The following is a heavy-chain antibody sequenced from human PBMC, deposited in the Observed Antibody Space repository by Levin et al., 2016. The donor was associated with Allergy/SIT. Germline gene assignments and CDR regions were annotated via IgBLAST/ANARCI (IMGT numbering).Heavy chain of an antibody. J-gene: IGHJ4*02. V-gene: IGHV3-23*01. CDR1: GFTFSSYA. CDR2: ISGSSGST. D-gene: IGHD1-26*01. CDR3: ASSGSYYYHYFDY. Sequence: GESLKISCAASGFTFSSYAMSWVRQGPGKGLEWVSGISGSSGSTYYADSVKGRFTISRDNSKNTLYLQMNSLRAEDTAVYYCASSGSYYYHYFDYWGQGTLVTVSS.